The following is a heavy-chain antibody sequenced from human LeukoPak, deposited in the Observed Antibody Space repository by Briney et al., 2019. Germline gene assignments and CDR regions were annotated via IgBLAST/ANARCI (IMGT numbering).Heavy chain of an antibody. Sequence: SETLSLTCTVSGGSISSYYWSWIRQPPGKGLEWIGYIYYSGSTNYNPSLKSRVTISVDTSKNQFSLKLSSVTAADTAVYYCARHDSDCWSGSPYTPFDYWGQGTLVTVSS. CDR3: ARHDSDCWSGSPYTPFDY. CDR2: IYYSGST. J-gene: IGHJ4*02. V-gene: IGHV4-59*08. D-gene: IGHD3-3*01. CDR1: GGSISSYY.